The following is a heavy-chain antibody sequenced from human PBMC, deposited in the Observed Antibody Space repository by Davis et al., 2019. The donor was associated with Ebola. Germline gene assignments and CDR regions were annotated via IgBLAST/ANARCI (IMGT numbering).Heavy chain of an antibody. CDR3: ARASSSGWYVDFDL. CDR2: MNPNSGNT. V-gene: IGHV1-8*01. J-gene: IGHJ2*01. CDR1: GYTFTSYD. Sequence: AASVKVSCKASGYTFTSYDINWVRQATGQGLEWMGWMNPNSGNTGYAQKFQGGVTMTRNTSISTAYMELSSLRSEDTAVYYCARASSSGWYVDFDLWGRGTLVTVSS. D-gene: IGHD6-19*01.